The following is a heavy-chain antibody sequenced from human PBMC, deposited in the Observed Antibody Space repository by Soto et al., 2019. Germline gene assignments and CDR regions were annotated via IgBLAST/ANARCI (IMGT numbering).Heavy chain of an antibody. Sequence: QLQLQESGPGLVKSSETLSLTCSVSSASLSSSTYYWSWIRQPPGRGPEWIGSIYYSGNTYYKPSLKSRVSISIDTSRNQFSLKLTSVTAADTGVYYCASSSPFHYWGPGIVVTVSS. CDR2: IYYSGNT. D-gene: IGHD6-6*01. V-gene: IGHV4-39*01. J-gene: IGHJ4*02. CDR3: ASSSPFHY. CDR1: SASLSSSTYY.